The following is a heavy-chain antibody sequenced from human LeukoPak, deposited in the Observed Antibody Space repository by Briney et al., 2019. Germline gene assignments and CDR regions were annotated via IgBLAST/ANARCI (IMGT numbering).Heavy chain of an antibody. CDR3: ARDFTGYSSSWYRQTLDY. V-gene: IGHV1-2*02. CDR2: INPNSGGT. CDR1: GYTFTSYD. Sequence: ASVKVSCKASGYTFTSYDINWVRQATGQGLEWMGWINPNSGGTNYAQKFQGRVTMTRDTSISTAYMELSRLRSDDTAVYYCARDFTGYSSSWYRQTLDYWGQGTLVTVSS. D-gene: IGHD6-13*01. J-gene: IGHJ4*02.